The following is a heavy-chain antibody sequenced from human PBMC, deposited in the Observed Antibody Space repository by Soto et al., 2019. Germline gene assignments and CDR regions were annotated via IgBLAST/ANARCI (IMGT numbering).Heavy chain of an antibody. CDR1: GGSISSGGYS. D-gene: IGHD6-6*01. V-gene: IGHV4-30-2*01. CDR2: IYHSGST. Sequence: SETLSLTCAVSGGSISSGGYSWSWIRQPPGKGLEWIGYIYHSGSTYYNPSLKSRVTISVDRSKNQFSLKLSSVTAADTAVYYCASQDSSSERMGFDYWGQGALVTGSS. J-gene: IGHJ4*02. CDR3: ASQDSSSERMGFDY.